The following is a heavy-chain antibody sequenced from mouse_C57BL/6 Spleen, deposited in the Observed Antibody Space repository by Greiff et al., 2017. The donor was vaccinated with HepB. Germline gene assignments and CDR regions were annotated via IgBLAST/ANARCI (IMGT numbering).Heavy chain of an antibody. J-gene: IGHJ2*01. CDR3: AIPLLYYYGSSYKDYFDY. CDR2: IHPSDSDT. Sequence: QVQLQQPGAELVKPGASVKVSCKASGYTFTSYWMHWVKQRPGQGLEWIGRIHPSDSDTNYNQKFKGKATLTVDKSSSTAYMQLSSLTSEDSAVYYCAIPLLYYYGSSYKDYFDYWGQGTTLTVSS. D-gene: IGHD1-1*01. CDR1: GYTFTSYW. V-gene: IGHV1-74*01.